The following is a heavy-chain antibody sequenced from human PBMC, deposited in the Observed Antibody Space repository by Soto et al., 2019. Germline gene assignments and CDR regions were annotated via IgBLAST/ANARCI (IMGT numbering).Heavy chain of an antibody. Sequence: GGSLRLSCAASGFTFSSYIMNWVRQAPGKGLEWVSSISSSSSYIYYADSVKGRFTISRDNAKNSLYLQMNSLRAEETAVYYCARVGGSSTQHYYYGMDVWGQGPTVTFSS. V-gene: IGHV3-21*01. D-gene: IGHD2-2*01. CDR1: GFTFSSYI. CDR2: ISSSSSYI. J-gene: IGHJ6*02. CDR3: ARVGGSSTQHYYYGMDV.